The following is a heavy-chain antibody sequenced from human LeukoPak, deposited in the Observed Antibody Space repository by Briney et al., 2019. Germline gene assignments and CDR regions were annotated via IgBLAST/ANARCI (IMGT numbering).Heavy chain of an antibody. V-gene: IGHV3-7*03. CDR3: AKDHRGGKYYYYMDV. CDR1: GFTFSSYW. CDR2: IKQDGSEK. Sequence: GGSLRLSCAASGFTFSSYWMSWVRQAPGKGLEWVANIKQDGSEKYYVDSVRGRFTISRDNAKNSLYLQMNSLRAEDTAVYYCAKDHRGGKYYYYMDVWGKGTTVTVSS. J-gene: IGHJ6*03.